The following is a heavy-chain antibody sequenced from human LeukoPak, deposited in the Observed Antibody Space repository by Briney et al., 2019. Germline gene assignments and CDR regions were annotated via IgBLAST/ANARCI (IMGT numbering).Heavy chain of an antibody. J-gene: IGHJ4*02. Sequence: PSETLSLTCTVSGGSISSSSSYWGWIRQPPGKGLEWIGSIYYSGSTYYNPSLKSRVTISVDTSKNQFSLKLSSVTAADTAVYYCARGRRGTMIVVVTSYYFDYWGQGTLVTVSS. D-gene: IGHD3-22*01. CDR1: GGSISSSSSY. V-gene: IGHV4-39*01. CDR3: ARGRRGTMIVVVTSYYFDY. CDR2: IYYSGST.